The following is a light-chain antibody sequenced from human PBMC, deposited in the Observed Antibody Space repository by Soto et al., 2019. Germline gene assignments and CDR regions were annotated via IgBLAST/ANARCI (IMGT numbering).Light chain of an antibody. CDR1: QTVDSH. CDR3: QQYDKWPLT. V-gene: IGKV3-15*01. J-gene: IGKJ4*01. Sequence: EVVMTQSPATLSVSAGERVSLSCRASQTVDSHLAWYQQKPGQAPRLLIYGTDTRANGIPARFSGGGSGTEFTLTISSLPSEDFAVYYCQQYDKWPLTFGGGTKVEIK. CDR2: GTD.